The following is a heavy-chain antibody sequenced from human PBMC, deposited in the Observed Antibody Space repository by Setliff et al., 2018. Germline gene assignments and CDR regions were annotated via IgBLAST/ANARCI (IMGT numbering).Heavy chain of an antibody. Sequence: GGSLRLSCAAFGFTFNTYAMHWVCQAPGKGLEWVAVIWYDGSHPNYADSVKGRFTISRDNSKNTLYLQMNSLRPEDTAVYFCAREARHFGDFDFDFWGQGTLVTVSS. J-gene: IGHJ4*01. CDR2: IWYDGSHP. V-gene: IGHV3-33*08. CDR1: GFTFNTYA. CDR3: AREARHFGDFDFDF. D-gene: IGHD4-17*01.